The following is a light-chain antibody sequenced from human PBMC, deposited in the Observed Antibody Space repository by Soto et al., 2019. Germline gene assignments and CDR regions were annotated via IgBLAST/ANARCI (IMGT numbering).Light chain of an antibody. CDR2: KIS. J-gene: IGKJ2*01. Sequence: DLVMTQTPLSSPVTLGQPASISCRSSQSLLHSDGNTYLSWLQQRPGQPPRLLIYKISNRLSGVPDRFSGSGAGTDFTLKISRVEAEDVGVYFCMQATQFPPYTFGQGTKLEIE. V-gene: IGKV2-24*01. CDR3: MQATQFPPYT. CDR1: QSLLHSDGNTY.